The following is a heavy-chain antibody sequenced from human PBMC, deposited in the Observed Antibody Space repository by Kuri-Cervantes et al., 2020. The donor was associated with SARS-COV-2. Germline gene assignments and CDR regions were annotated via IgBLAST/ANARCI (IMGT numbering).Heavy chain of an antibody. CDR2: IDPTDSNT. V-gene: IGHV5-10-1*01. CDR3: AREAYNSPLED. Sequence: GESLKISCEGSGNRFTGYWITWVRQMPGKGLEWMGAIDPTDSNTKYSPSFEGHVSISGDSSINTVYLQWSSLKASDTAMYYCAREAYNSPLEDWGQGTLVTVSS. J-gene: IGHJ4*02. D-gene: IGHD1-1*01. CDR1: GNRFTGYW.